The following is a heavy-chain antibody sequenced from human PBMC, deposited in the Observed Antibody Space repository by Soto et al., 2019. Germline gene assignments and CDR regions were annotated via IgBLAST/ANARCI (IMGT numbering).Heavy chain of an antibody. D-gene: IGHD6-19*01. CDR2: IVPIFGTT. CDR1: GGTFSNYA. CDR3: ARVEAVAGLYNYHGLDV. V-gene: IGHV1-69*12. Sequence: QVQLLQSGAEVKKPGSSVKVSCKVSGGTFSNYAIDWVRLAPGHGLEWMGGIVPIFGTTYYTQKFQGRATISADDSTTTAYLEMSSLRSEDTAIYYCARVEAVAGLYNYHGLDVWGQGTAVTVSS. J-gene: IGHJ6*02.